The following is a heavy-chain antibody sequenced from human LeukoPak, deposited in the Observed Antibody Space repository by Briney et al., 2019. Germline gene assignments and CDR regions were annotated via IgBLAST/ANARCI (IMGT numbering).Heavy chain of an antibody. CDR1: GFTFSSYA. CDR2: ISYDGSNR. D-gene: IGHD6-13*01. Sequence: PGGSLRLSCAASGFTFSSYAMHWVRQAPGKGLEWVAVISYDGSNRYYADSVKGRFTISRDNSKNTLYLQMNSLRAEDTAVYYCAKSPDSSSWKKGVRDWGQGTLVTVSS. V-gene: IGHV3-30-3*02. J-gene: IGHJ4*02. CDR3: AKSPDSSSWKKGVRD.